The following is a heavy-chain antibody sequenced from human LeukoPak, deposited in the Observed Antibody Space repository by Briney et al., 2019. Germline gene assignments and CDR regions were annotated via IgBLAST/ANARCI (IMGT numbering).Heavy chain of an antibody. V-gene: IGHV4-34*01. J-gene: IGHJ4*02. Sequence: SETLSLTCAVYGGSFSGYFWSWIRQSPGKGLEWIGEINHSGSTNYNPSLKSQVTISVDASKNQFSLKLSSVTAADTAVYYCARGRGYNSFDYWGQGTLVTVSS. CDR2: INHSGST. CDR3: ARGRGYNSFDY. D-gene: IGHD5-24*01. CDR1: GGSFSGYF.